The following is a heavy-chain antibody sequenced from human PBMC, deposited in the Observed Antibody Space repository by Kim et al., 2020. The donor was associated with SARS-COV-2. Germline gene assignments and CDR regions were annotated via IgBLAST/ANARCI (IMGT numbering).Heavy chain of an antibody. CDR2: VYYSGTP. J-gene: IGHJ4*02. Sequence: NVYYSGTPSYTPSLKSRVTISVDTSRNQFSLKLSSVTAADTAVYYCASSGYWGQGILVTVSS. CDR3: ASSGY. V-gene: IGHV4-39*01.